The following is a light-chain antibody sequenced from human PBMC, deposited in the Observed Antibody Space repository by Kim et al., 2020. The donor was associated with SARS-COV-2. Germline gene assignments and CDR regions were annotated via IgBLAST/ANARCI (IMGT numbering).Light chain of an antibody. Sequence: GKPVTISCTRSSGSIASNYVQWYQQRPGSAPTTVIYEDNQRPSGVPDRFSGSIDSSSNSAPLTISGLKTEDEADYYCQSYDSSIVVFGGGTQLTVL. V-gene: IGLV6-57*03. CDR1: SGSIASNY. CDR2: EDN. CDR3: QSYDSSIVV. J-gene: IGLJ2*01.